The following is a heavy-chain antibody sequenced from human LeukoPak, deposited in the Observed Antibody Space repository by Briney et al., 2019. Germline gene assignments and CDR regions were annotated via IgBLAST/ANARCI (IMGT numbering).Heavy chain of an antibody. V-gene: IGHV3-66*01. CDR1: GFTVSSNY. Sequence: GGSLRLSCAASGFTVSSNYMSWVRQAPGKGLEWVSVIYSGGSTYYADSVKGRFTISRDNAKNSLYLQMNSLRAEDTAVYYCARSNTGNWFDPWGQGTLVTVSS. J-gene: IGHJ5*02. D-gene: IGHD2/OR15-2a*01. CDR2: IYSGGST. CDR3: ARSNTGNWFDP.